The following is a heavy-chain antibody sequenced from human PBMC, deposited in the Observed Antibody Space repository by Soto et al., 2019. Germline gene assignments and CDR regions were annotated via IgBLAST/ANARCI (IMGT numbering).Heavy chain of an antibody. CDR2: ISSSSSYI. J-gene: IGHJ4*02. CDR1: GFTFSSYS. Sequence: GGSLRLYCSSSGFTFSSYSMNWVRQAPGKGLEWVSSISSSSSYIYYADSVKGRFTISRDNAKNSLYLQMNSLRDEDTAVYYCARDKYRSSWYYFDYWGQGTLVTVSS. CDR3: ARDKYRSSWYYFDY. D-gene: IGHD6-13*01. V-gene: IGHV3-21*01.